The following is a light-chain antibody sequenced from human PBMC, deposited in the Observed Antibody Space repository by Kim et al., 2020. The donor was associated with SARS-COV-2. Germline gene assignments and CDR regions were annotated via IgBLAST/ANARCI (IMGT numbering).Light chain of an antibody. CDR2: DAS. J-gene: IGKJ4*01. CDR3: QQYHHLPLT. Sequence: DIQVTQSPSPLSASIGDRVTITCQASHDISNYLNWYQQKPGKAPNLLIYDASNLETGVPSRFSGSGSGTDFNFTITSLQPEDIATYFCQQYHHLPLTFGGGTKVDIK. CDR1: HDISNY. V-gene: IGKV1-33*01.